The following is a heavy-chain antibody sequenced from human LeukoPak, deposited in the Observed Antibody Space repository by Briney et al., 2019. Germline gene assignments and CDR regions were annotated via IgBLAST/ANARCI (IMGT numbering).Heavy chain of an antibody. J-gene: IGHJ3*02. Sequence: PGGSLRLSCAASRFTFSSYWMSWVRQAPGKGLEWVANINQDGSEKYYVDSVKGRFTISRDNAKNSLYLQMNSLRAEDTAVYYCARVNQKQQLVHGAFDIWGQGTMVTVSS. CDR3: ARVNQKQQLVHGAFDI. D-gene: IGHD6-13*01. CDR2: INQDGSEK. CDR1: RFTFSSYW. V-gene: IGHV3-7*01.